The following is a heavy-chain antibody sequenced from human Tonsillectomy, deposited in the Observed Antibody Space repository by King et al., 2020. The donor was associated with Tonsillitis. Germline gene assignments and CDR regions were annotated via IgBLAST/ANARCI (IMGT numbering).Heavy chain of an antibody. V-gene: IGHV4-39*07. D-gene: IGHD2-8*02. J-gene: IGHJ5*02. CDR3: ERHPIWWSDRRSVWFEP. CDR1: GDSIRTDNYL. Sequence: QLQESGPGLVKPSETLSLSCSVSGDSIRTDNYLWGWIRQPPGQGLEWIGSILHSGSTSYNPSLRSRVTISVDTSKNRFSLKVRSVTAAYTAVYYCERHPIWWSDRRSVWFEPWGQGTLVTVSS. CDR2: ILHSGST.